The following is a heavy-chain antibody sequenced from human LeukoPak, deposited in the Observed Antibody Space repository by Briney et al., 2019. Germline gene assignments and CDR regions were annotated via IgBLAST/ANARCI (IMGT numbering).Heavy chain of an antibody. Sequence: SLKLSCNASGYTFTSYDINWVRHATGQGLEWMGWMNPNSGNTGYAQKFQGRVTMTRNTSISTAYMELSSLRSEDTAVYYCARAYSSGWPLNYWGQGTLVTVSS. J-gene: IGHJ4*02. V-gene: IGHV1-8*01. CDR2: MNPNSGNT. CDR1: GYTFTSYD. D-gene: IGHD6-19*01. CDR3: ARAYSSGWPLNY.